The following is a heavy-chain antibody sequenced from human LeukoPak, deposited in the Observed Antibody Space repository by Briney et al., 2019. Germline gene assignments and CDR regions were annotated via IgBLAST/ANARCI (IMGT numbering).Heavy chain of an antibody. CDR2: INHSGST. Sequence: PSETLSLTCAVYGGSFSGYCWSWIRQPPGKGLEWIGEINHSGSTNYNPSLKSRVTISVDTSKNQFSLKLSSVTAADTAVYYCARGGRAARLYYYYYGMDVWGQGTTVTVSS. D-gene: IGHD6-6*01. V-gene: IGHV4-34*01. CDR1: GGSFSGYC. J-gene: IGHJ6*02. CDR3: ARGGRAARLYYYYYGMDV.